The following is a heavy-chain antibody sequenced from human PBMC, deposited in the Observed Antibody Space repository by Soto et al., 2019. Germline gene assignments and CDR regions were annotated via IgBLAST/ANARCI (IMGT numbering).Heavy chain of an antibody. CDR2: IWYDGSNK. CDR3: ERDSWWFGELVKYYFDY. J-gene: IGHJ4*02. V-gene: IGHV3-33*01. Sequence: PGGSLRLSCAASGFTFSSYGMHWVRQAPGKGLEWVAVIWYDGSNKYYADSVKGRFTISRDNSKNTLYLQMNSLRAEDTAVYYCERDSWWFGELVKYYFDYWGQGTLVTVSS. CDR1: GFTFSSYG. D-gene: IGHD3-10*01.